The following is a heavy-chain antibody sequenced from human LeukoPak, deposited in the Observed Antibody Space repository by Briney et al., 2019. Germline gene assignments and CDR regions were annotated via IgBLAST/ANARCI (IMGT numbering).Heavy chain of an antibody. CDR2: INHSGST. CDR3: ARHEGKYDFWSGYPYGMDV. V-gene: IGHV4-34*01. D-gene: IGHD3-3*01. J-gene: IGHJ6*02. Sequence: SETLSLTCAVYGGSFGDYYWNWIRQSPGKGLEWIGEINHSGSTKYNPSLKSRVTISVYMSNNQFSLKLTSVTAADTAVYYCARHEGKYDFWSGYPYGMDVWGQGTTVTVSS. CDR1: GGSFGDYY.